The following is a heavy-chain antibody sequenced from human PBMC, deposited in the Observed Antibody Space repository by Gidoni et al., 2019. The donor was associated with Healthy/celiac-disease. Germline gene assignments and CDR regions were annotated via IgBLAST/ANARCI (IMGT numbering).Heavy chain of an antibody. Sequence: EVQLVQSGAEVQKPGVSMKISCKGSGYSFTSYRIGWVRQMPGKGLEWMGIIYPGDSDTRYSPSFQGQVTISADKSISTAYLQWSSLKASDTAMYYCARHRKAVAGGEYFDYWGQGTLVTVSS. D-gene: IGHD6-19*01. J-gene: IGHJ4*02. CDR3: ARHRKAVAGGEYFDY. CDR1: GYSFTSYR. V-gene: IGHV5-51*01. CDR2: IYPGDSDT.